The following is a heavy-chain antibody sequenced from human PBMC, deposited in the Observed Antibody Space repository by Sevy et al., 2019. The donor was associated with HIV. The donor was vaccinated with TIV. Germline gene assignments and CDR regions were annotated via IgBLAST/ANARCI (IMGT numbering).Heavy chain of an antibody. J-gene: IGHJ4*02. CDR3: VRECGSGWYNLDY. Sequence: GGSLRLSCAASGFTFSSYSMDWVRQAPGKGLEWVSSISSSSNYIYYADSVKGRFTISRDNAKNSLFLQMNSLRAEDMAVYYCVRECGSGWYNLDYWGQGTLVTVSS. CDR2: ISSSSNYI. D-gene: IGHD6-19*01. CDR1: GFTFSSYS. V-gene: IGHV3-21*01.